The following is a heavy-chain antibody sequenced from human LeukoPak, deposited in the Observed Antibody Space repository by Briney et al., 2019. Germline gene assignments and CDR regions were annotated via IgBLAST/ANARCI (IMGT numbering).Heavy chain of an antibody. CDR2: INPHSGKT. CDR1: GYPFRNYD. Sequence: GASVKVSCKTSGYPFRNYDINWVRQATGQGLEWMGWINPHSGKTGYAQKFQGRVTMTTDTSANTAYMELSSLRSEDTAVYYCARVLLGGYSYGYSPGDQYYFDYWGQGTLVTVSS. V-gene: IGHV1-8*01. D-gene: IGHD5-18*01. CDR3: ARVLLGGYSYGYSPGDQYYFDY. J-gene: IGHJ4*02.